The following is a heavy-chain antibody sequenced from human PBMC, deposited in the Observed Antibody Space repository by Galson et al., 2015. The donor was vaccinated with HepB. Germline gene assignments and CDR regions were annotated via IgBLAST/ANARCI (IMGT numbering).Heavy chain of an antibody. V-gene: IGHV1-69*13. CDR1: GGTFSSYA. J-gene: IGHJ5*02. Sequence: SVKVSCKASGGTFSSYAISWVRQAPGQGLEWMGGIIPIFGTANYAQKFQGRVTITADESTSTAYMELSSLRSEDTAVYYCARESRVLWFGELSVLFDPWGQGTLVTVSS. CDR3: ARESRVLWFGELSVLFDP. D-gene: IGHD3-10*01. CDR2: IIPIFGTA.